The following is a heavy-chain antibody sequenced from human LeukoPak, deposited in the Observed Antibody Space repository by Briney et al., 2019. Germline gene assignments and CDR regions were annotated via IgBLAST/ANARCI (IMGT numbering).Heavy chain of an antibody. CDR2: IRYDGSNK. D-gene: IGHD2-2*01. Sequence: GGSLRLSCAATGFTFSSYAMHWVRQAPGKGLEWVAFIRYDGSNKYYADSVKGRFTISRDNSKNTLYLQMNSLRAEDTAVYYCAKDLKGYCSSTSCSHNWFDPWGQGTLVTVSS. CDR3: AKDLKGYCSSTSCSHNWFDP. J-gene: IGHJ5*02. V-gene: IGHV3-30*02. CDR1: GFTFSSYA.